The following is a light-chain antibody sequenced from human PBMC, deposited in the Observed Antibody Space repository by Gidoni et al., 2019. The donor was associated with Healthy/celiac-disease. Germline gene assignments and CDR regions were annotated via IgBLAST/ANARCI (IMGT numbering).Light chain of an antibody. J-gene: IGKJ5*01. CDR2: DAS. V-gene: IGKV1-13*02. CDR3: QQFNSYPPT. Sequence: AIPFTQSPSSLSASVGDRITITCRASQGISSALAWYQQKPGKAPKLLIYDASSLESGVPSRFSGSGSGTDFTLTISSLQPEDFATYYCQQFNSYPPTFXXXTRLEIK. CDR1: QGISSA.